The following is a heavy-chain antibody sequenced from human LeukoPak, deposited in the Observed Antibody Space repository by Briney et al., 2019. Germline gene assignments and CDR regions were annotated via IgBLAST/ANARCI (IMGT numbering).Heavy chain of an antibody. D-gene: IGHD2-2*01. CDR3: ARSLRYQLLGAFDP. V-gene: IGHV3-74*01. CDR1: GFTFSSYW. J-gene: IGHJ5*02. Sequence: GGSLRLSCAASGFTFSSYWMHWVRHAPGKGLVWVSRINSDGSSTSYADSVKGRFTISRDNAKNTLYLQMNSLRAEDTAVYYCARSLRYQLLGAFDPWGQGTLVTVSS. CDR2: INSDGSST.